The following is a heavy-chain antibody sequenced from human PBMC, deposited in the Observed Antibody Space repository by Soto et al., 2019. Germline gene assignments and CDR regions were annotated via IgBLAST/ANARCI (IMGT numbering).Heavy chain of an antibody. CDR1: GFTFSSYA. D-gene: IGHD6-6*01. V-gene: IGHV3-23*01. CDR2: ISGSGGST. CDR3: AKDLHRLYQLDSWFDP. J-gene: IGHJ5*02. Sequence: LRLSCAASGFTFSSYAMSWVRQAPGKGLEWVSAISGSGGSTYYADSVKGRFTISRDNSKNTLYLQMNSLRAEDTAVYYCAKDLHRLYQLDSWFDPWGQGTLVTISS.